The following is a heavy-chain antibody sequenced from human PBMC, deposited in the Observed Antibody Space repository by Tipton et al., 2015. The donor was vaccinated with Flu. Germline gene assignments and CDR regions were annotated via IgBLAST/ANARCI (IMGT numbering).Heavy chain of an antibody. V-gene: IGHV3-23*01. D-gene: IGHD6-19*01. J-gene: IGHJ4*02. CDR3: AKVIPELVAGLDS. CDR1: GFTFSRYA. CDR2: ISAGGGTK. Sequence: SLRLSCAASGFTFSRYAMSWVRQAPGKGLEWVSGISAGGGTKYVADSVKGRFTISRDNSKNTLSLQMNSLRAEDTAVYYCAKVIPELVAGLDSWGQGTLVTVSS.